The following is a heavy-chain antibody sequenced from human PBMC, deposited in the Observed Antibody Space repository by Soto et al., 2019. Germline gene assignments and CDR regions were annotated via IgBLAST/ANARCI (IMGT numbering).Heavy chain of an antibody. J-gene: IGHJ5*02. CDR3: ARDNPYCSGGSCHL. CDR2: IYSGGST. D-gene: IGHD2-15*01. Sequence: PGGSLRLSCAASGFTVSSNYMSWVRQAPGKGLEWVSVIYSGGSTYYADSVKGRLTISRDNSKNTLYLQMNSLRAEDTAVYYCARDNPYCSGGSCHLWGQGTLVTVSS. V-gene: IGHV3-53*01. CDR1: GFTVSSNY.